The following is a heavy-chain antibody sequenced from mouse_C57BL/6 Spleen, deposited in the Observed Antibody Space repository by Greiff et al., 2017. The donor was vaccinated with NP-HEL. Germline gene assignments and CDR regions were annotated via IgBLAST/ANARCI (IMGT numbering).Heavy chain of an antibody. Sequence: QVHVKQSGAELVRPGSSVKLSCKASGYTFTSYWMDWVKQRPGQGLEWIGNIYPSDSETHYNQKFKDKATLTVDKSSSTAYMQLSSLTSEDSAVYYCARDDGSDFDYWGQGTTLTVSS. J-gene: IGHJ2*01. V-gene: IGHV1-61*01. D-gene: IGHD2-3*01. CDR3: ARDDGSDFDY. CDR2: IYPSDSET. CDR1: GYTFTSYW.